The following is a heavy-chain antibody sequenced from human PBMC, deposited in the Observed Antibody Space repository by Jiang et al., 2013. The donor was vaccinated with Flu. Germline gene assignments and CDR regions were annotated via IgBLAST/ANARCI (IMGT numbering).Heavy chain of an antibody. CDR2: INPNSGGT. Sequence: GAEVKKPGASVKVSCKASGYTFTGYYMHWVRQAPGQGLEWMGWINPNSGGTNYAQKFQGWVTMTRDTSISTAYMELSRLRSDDTAVYYCARGSEGAVASFDYWGQGTLVTVSS. CDR1: GYTFTGYY. CDR3: ARGSEGAVASFDY. J-gene: IGHJ4*02. D-gene: IGHD6-19*01. V-gene: IGHV1-2*04.